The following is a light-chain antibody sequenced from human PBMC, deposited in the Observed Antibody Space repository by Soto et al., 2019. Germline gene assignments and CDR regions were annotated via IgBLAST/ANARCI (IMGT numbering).Light chain of an antibody. CDR3: QQYDDYPFT. Sequence: DIQMTQSPSSLSASVGDRVTITCQASQDISNYLNWYQQKPGKAPKLLIYDASNLETGVPSRFSGSGSGTDFTFTISSLQPEDIATYYCQQYDDYPFTFGGGTKV. CDR2: DAS. V-gene: IGKV1-33*01. CDR1: QDISNY. J-gene: IGKJ4*01.